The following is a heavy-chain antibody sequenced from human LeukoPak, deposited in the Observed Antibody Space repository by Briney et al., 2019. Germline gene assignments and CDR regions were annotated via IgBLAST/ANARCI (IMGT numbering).Heavy chain of an antibody. D-gene: IGHD1-26*01. J-gene: IGHJ3*02. CDR2: IIPIFGTA. CDR1: GGTFSSYA. CDR3: ARVKGASYGDAFDI. Sequence: GASVKVSCKASGGTFSSYAISWVRQAPRQGLEWMGGIIPIFGTANYAQKFQGRVTITTDESTSTAYMELSSLRSEDTAVYYCARVKGASYGDAFDIWGQGTMVTVSS. V-gene: IGHV1-69*05.